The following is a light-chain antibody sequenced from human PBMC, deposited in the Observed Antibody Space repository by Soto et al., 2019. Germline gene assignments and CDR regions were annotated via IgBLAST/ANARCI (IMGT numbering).Light chain of an antibody. V-gene: IGLV2-14*01. Sequence: QYVLTEPASVSGSPGKSVTISCIGTSSDVGGYNYVSWYQQHPVQAPKLMIYEVTNRPSGVSNRFSGSKSGTTASLTISGLQAEDEADYYCSSHTNSDTVYVFGTGTKVT. J-gene: IGLJ1*01. CDR2: EVT. CDR1: SSDVGGYNY. CDR3: SSHTNSDTVYV.